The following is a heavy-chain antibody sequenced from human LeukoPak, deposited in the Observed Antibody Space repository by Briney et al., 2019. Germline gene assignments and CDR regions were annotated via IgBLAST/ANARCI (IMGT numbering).Heavy chain of an antibody. V-gene: IGHV4-61*05. CDR3: ARGGPPGYYYDYYMDV. CDR1: SGSISTSNYY. CDR2: IYYSGST. J-gene: IGHJ6*03. Sequence: SETLSLTCTVSSGSISTSNYYWGWVRQPPGKALEWIGYIYYSGSTNFNPSLKSRVTISVDTSKNQFSLKMSSVTAADTAVYFCARGGPPGYYYDYYMDVWGKGTTVTISS.